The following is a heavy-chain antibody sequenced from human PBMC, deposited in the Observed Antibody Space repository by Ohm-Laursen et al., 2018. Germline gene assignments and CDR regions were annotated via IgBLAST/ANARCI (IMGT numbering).Heavy chain of an antibody. CDR3: ARGRRIAVAGTGAFDL. J-gene: IGHJ2*01. V-gene: IGHV4-59*01. CDR1: GGSISSYY. CDR2: IYYSGST. D-gene: IGHD6-19*01. Sequence: GTLSLTCTVSGGSISSYYWSWIRQPPGKGLEWIGYIYYSGSTNYNPSLKSRVTISVDTSKNQFSLKLSSVTAADTAVYYCARGRRIAVAGTGAFDLWGRGTLVTVSS.